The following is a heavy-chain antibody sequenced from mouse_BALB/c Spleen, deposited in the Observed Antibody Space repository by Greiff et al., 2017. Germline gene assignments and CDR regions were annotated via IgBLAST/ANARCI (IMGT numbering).Heavy chain of an antibody. J-gene: IGHJ4*01. CDR2: IDPETGGT. Sequence: QVQLQQSGAELVRPGASVTLSCKASGYTFTDYEMHWVKQTPVHGLEWIGAIDPETGGTAYNQKFKGKATLTADKSSSTAYMELRSLTSEDSAVYYCTRRGGNYGGAMDYWGQGTSVTVSS. V-gene: IGHV1-15*01. D-gene: IGHD2-1*01. CDR1: GYTFTDYE. CDR3: TRRGGNYGGAMDY.